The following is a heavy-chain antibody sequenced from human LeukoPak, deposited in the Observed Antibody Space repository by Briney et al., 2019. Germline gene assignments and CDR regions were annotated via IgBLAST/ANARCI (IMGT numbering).Heavy chain of an antibody. Sequence: PGTSLRLSCAASGFTFSNYAMHWVRQASGKGLEWVALISYDGSNKYYADSVKGRFTISRDNSKNTLSLQMNSLRAEDTAVYYCAREYCSTTSCLPDYWGQGTLVTVSS. V-gene: IGHV3-30*01. CDR2: ISYDGSNK. J-gene: IGHJ4*02. CDR3: AREYCSTTSCLPDY. D-gene: IGHD2-2*01. CDR1: GFTFSNYA.